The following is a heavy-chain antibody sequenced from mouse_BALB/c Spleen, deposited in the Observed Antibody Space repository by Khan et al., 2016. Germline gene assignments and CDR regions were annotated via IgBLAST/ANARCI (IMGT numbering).Heavy chain of an antibody. CDR2: INPSSNYS. J-gene: IGHJ3*01. Sequence: QVQLKQSGAELARPGASVQLSCKASGYTFTTYTMQWVKQRPGQGLEWIGYINPSSNYSNYNQKFKAKATLTADKSSSTAYMQLSSLTSEDSAVYYCASRDGNNAYWGQGTLVTVSA. V-gene: IGHV1-4*01. D-gene: IGHD2-1*01. CDR3: ASRDGNNAY. CDR1: GYTFTTYT.